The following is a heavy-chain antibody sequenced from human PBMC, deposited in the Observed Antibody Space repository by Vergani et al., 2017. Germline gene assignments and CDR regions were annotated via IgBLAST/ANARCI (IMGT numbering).Heavy chain of an antibody. CDR3: ARDRGDTALIRGAYFDY. D-gene: IGHD5-18*01. Sequence: VQLLESGGGLVQPGGSLRLTCAASEFTFSNYAMNWVRQAPGKGLEWIGYIYYSENTYYNPSLKSRVAMSVDTSKNQFSLKVTSVTAADTAVYFCARDRGDTALIRGAYFDYWGQGTLVTVSS. V-gene: IGHV4-30-4*08. CDR1: EFTFSNYA. CDR2: IYYSENT. J-gene: IGHJ4*02.